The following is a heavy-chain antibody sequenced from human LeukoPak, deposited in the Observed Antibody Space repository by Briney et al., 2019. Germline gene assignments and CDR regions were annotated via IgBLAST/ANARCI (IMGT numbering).Heavy chain of an antibody. D-gene: IGHD6-19*01. Sequence: GGSLRLSCAASGFTFSNYGIHWVRQAPGKGLEWVAVIWYDGSNKYYADSVKGRFTISRDNSKNTLYLQMNSLRAEDTAVYYCARGSKQWLVLKYWGQGTLVTVSS. J-gene: IGHJ4*02. CDR1: GFTFSNYG. CDR2: IWYDGSNK. V-gene: IGHV3-33*01. CDR3: ARGSKQWLVLKY.